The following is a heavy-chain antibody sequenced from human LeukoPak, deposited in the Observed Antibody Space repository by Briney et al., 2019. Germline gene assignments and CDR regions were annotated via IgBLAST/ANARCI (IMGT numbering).Heavy chain of an antibody. CDR3: ARDTAILYYYYYMDV. V-gene: IGHV4-4*07. D-gene: IGHD2-21*02. Sequence: PSETLSLTCTVSGGSISGYYWSWIRQPAGKGLEWIGRIYTNGITNFHPSLKSRVTMSVDTSKNQFSLNLSSVTAADTAVYYCARDTAILYYYYYMDVWGKGTTVTISS. J-gene: IGHJ6*03. CDR2: IYTNGIT. CDR1: GGSISGYY.